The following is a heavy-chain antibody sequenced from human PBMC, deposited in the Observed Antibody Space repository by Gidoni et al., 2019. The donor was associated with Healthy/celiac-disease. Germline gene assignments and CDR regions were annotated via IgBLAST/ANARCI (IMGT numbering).Heavy chain of an antibody. J-gene: IGHJ3*02. CDR3: ARDRDYYYDSSGYSDAFDI. Sequence: EVQLVESGGGLVQPGGSLRLSCAASGFTFSSYSMNWVRQAPGKGLEWVSYISSSSSTIYYADSVKGRFTISRDNAKNSLYLQMNSLRDEDTAVYYCARDRDYYYDSSGYSDAFDIWGQGTMVTVSS. V-gene: IGHV3-48*02. CDR1: GFTFSSYS. D-gene: IGHD3-22*01. CDR2: ISSSSSTI.